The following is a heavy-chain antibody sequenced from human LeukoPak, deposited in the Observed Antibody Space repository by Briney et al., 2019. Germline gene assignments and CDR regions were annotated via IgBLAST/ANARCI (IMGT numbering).Heavy chain of an antibody. J-gene: IGHJ3*02. D-gene: IGHD3-16*01. CDR3: ARRKWGDSHAFDI. CDR2: IYSSGSA. Sequence: PSETLSLTCTVSGGSIISYYCNWIRQPPGKGLEWIGYIYSSGSANYSPSLKSRVTISVDTSKNQFSLKLSSVTAADTAVYYCARRKWGDSHAFDIWGQGTMVTVSS. V-gene: IGHV4-59*08. CDR1: GGSIISYY.